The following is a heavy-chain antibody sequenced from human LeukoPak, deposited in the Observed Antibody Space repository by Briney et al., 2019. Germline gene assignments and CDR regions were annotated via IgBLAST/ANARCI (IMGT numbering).Heavy chain of an antibody. Sequence: GGSLRLSCAASEFTFSSYWMTWVRQAPGEGLEWVAYINQDEGETYYVDSVKGRFTLSRDNAKNSLSLKMNSLRAEDTDVYDGARGVYFSTYWGQGTLVTVSS. CDR3: ARGVYFSTY. CDR2: INQDEGET. CDR1: EFTFSSYW. D-gene: IGHD2-8*01. V-gene: IGHV3-7*05. J-gene: IGHJ4*02.